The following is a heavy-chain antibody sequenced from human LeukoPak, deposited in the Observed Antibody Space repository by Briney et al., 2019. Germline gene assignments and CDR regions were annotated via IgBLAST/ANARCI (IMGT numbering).Heavy chain of an antibody. D-gene: IGHD3-10*01. V-gene: IGHV4-39*01. J-gene: IGHJ4*02. CDR2: ICFSRTT. Sequence: SETLSLTRTVSGGSISSSSYYWGWIRQAPGKGLEWIGSICFSRTTYYNPSLKSRVTMSIDTSKNHFSLKVASVTAADTAVYYCGRHFPETGRDEQPLEYWGQGSLFTVSS. CDR1: GGSISSSSYY. CDR3: GRHFPETGRDEQPLEY.